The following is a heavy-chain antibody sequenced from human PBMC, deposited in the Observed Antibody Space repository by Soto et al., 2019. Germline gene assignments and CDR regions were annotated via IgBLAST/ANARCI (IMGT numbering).Heavy chain of an antibody. CDR1: GYSFTSYW. J-gene: IGHJ4*02. Sequence: PGESLKISCNGSGYSFTSYWIGWVLHMPGKGLEWMGIIYPGGSDTRYSPSFQGQVTISADKSISTAYLQWSSLKASDTAMYYCARRGYYDSSAIDYWGQGTLVTVSS. D-gene: IGHD3-22*01. V-gene: IGHV5-51*01. CDR3: ARRGYYDSSAIDY. CDR2: IYPGGSDT.